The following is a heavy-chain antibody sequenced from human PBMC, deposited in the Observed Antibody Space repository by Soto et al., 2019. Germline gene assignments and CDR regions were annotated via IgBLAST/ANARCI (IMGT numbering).Heavy chain of an antibody. CDR2: ISGSGGST. Sequence: VQLLESGGGLVQPGGSLRLSCAASGFTFSSYAMSWVRQAPGKGLEWVSAISGSGGSTYYADSVKGRFTISRDNSKNTLYLQMNSLRAEDTAVYYCAKDKRQGYDILTGLPAGPDYWGQGTLVTVSS. J-gene: IGHJ4*02. CDR1: GFTFSSYA. D-gene: IGHD3-9*01. V-gene: IGHV3-23*01. CDR3: AKDKRQGYDILTGLPAGPDY.